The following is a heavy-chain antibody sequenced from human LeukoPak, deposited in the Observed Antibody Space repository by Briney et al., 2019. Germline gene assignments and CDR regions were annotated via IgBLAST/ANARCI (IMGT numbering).Heavy chain of an antibody. CDR3: ARGPDYYGSGRQGDYYYYYMDV. CDR2: INPNSGGT. D-gene: IGHD3-10*01. Sequence: GASVKVSCKASGYTFTGYYMHWVRQAPGQGLEWMGWINPNSGGTGYAQKFQGRVTMTRNTSISTAYMELSSLRSEDTAVYYCARGPDYYGSGRQGDYYYYYMDVWGKGTTVTVSS. J-gene: IGHJ6*03. V-gene: IGHV1-8*02. CDR1: GYTFTGYY.